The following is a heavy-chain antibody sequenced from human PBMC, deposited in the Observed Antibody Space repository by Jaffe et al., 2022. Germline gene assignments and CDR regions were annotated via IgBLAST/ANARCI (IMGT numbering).Heavy chain of an antibody. Sequence: QVQLQESGPGLVKPSETLSLTCAVSGYYISSGYYWGWIRQPPGKGLEWIGSISHVGSTYYNPSLKSRVTISLDRSKNQFSLKLSSVTAADTAMYYCALGDFWSESVWFDPWGQGTLVTV. CDR2: ISHVGST. D-gene: IGHD3-3*01. CDR3: ALGDFWSESVWFDP. V-gene: IGHV4-38-2*01. CDR1: GYYISSGYY. J-gene: IGHJ5*02.